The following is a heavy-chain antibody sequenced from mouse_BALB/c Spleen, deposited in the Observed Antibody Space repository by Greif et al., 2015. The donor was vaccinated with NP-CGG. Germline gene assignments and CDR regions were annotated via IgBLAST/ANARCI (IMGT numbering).Heavy chain of an antibody. Sequence: SGPELVKPGASVKISCKASGYTFTDYNMHWVKQSHGKSPEWIGYIYPYNGGTGYNQKFKSKATLTVDNSSSTAYMELRSLTSEDSAVYYCAKVWSDYFDYWGQGTTLTVSS. CDR3: AKVWSDYFDY. V-gene: IGHV1S29*02. D-gene: IGHD2-10*02. CDR1: GYTFTDYN. CDR2: IYPYNGGT. J-gene: IGHJ2*01.